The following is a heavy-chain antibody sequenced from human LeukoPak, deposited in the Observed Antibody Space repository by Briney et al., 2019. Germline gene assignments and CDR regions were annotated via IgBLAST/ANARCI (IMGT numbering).Heavy chain of an antibody. CDR3: ARSVAAAGLGFDY. CDR2: INHSGST. V-gene: IGHV4-34*01. CDR1: GGSFSGYY. D-gene: IGHD6-13*01. Sequence: SETLSLTCAVYGGSFSGYYWSWIRQPPGKGLEWIGEINHSGSTNYNPSLKSRVTISVDPSKNQFSLKLSSVTAADTAVYYCARSVAAAGLGFDYWGQGTLVTPSS. J-gene: IGHJ4*02.